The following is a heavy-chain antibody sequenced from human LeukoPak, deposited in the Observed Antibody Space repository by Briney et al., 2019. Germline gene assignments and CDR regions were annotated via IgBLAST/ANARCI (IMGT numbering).Heavy chain of an antibody. CDR3: ARHGGDYGDAFDI. CDR1: GGSIRSSYYY. D-gene: IGHD4-17*01. J-gene: IGHJ3*02. CDR2: IYDSGST. Sequence: PSETLSLTCTVSGGSIRSSYYYWGWIRQPPGKGLEWIGSIYDSGSTYYNPSLKSRVTISVDTSKNQFSLKLSSVTAADTAVYYCARHGGDYGDAFDIWGQGTMVTVSS. V-gene: IGHV4-39*01.